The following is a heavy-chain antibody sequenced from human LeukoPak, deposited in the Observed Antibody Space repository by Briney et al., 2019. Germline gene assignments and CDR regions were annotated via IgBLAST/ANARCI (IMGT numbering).Heavy chain of an antibody. CDR3: IGTGSGSF. CDR1: GLSYTNHW. V-gene: IGHV3-74*01. J-gene: IGHJ4*02. Sequence: GGSLRLSCVASGLSYTNHWMHWVRQAPGKGLVWVSGMYSDGTVWYADSVKGRFTISRDDAKNTLFLHMNSLRADDTAVYYCIGTGSGSFWGQGALVTVSS. CDR2: MYSDGTV. D-gene: IGHD3-10*01.